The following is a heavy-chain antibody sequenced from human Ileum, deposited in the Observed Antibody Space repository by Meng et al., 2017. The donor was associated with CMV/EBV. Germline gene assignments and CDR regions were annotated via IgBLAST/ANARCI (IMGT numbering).Heavy chain of an antibody. CDR3: ASHRYAANYYSDY. J-gene: IGHJ4*02. V-gene: IGHV4-59*13. CDR1: GGPMSEYY. CDR2: VFYTGDY. D-gene: IGHD3-16*01. Sequence: SETLSLTCTVYGGPMSEYYWTWIRQSPGKGLEWIGYVFYTGDYNYNPALEIRVSMSVDTSKKQFSLNLSAVPAAYTAVYYCASHRYAANYYSDYWAQR.